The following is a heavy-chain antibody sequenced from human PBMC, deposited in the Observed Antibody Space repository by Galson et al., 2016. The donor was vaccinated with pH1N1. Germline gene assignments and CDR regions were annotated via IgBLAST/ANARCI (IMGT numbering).Heavy chain of an antibody. V-gene: IGHV3-7*01. CDR1: GFTFSSYW. CDR2: IKQDGSDK. J-gene: IGHJ5*02. CDR3: ARTSITAVGTTNWFDP. Sequence: SLRLSCAASGFTFSSYWMNWVRQAPGKGLEWVANIKQDGSDKYYADSVKGRFTISRDNAKNSLYLQMNSLRAEDTAVYYCARTSITAVGTTNWFDPWGQGTLVTVSS. D-gene: IGHD6-13*01.